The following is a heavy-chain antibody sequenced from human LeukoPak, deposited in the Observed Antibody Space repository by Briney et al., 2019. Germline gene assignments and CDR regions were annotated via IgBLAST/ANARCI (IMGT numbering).Heavy chain of an antibody. CDR1: SFTLSNPC. CDR2: IKKDGSEK. Sequence: GGSLRLSCAAYSFTLSNPCMSCVRQAPGKGLEWVANIKKDGSEKYYVDSVKGRFTISRDNAKNSVYLQMNRLRVEDTAVYFCEGSACCWGQGTLVTVSS. CDR3: EGSACC. D-gene: IGHD6-19*01. V-gene: IGHV3-7*01. J-gene: IGHJ4*02.